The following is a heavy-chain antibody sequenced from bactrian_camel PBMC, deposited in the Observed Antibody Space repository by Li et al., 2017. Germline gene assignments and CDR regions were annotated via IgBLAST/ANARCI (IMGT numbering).Heavy chain of an antibody. Sequence: HVQLVESGGGSVQPGGSLRLSCAASVASFYCMGWYRQFPGKDRQVVAGLSGHGVTMYVDSVKGRFTLSQDNAKNTLSLQMKSLKPEDTAVYYCAARRRSWWPCGTRAADFDYWGQGTQVTVS. CDR2: LSGHGVT. V-gene: IGHV3S53*01. J-gene: IGHJ6*01. CDR3: AARRRSWWPCGTRAADFDY. CDR1: VASFYC. D-gene: IGHD6*01.